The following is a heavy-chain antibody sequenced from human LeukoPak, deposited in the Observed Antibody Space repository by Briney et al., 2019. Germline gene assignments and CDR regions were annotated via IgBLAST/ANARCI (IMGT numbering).Heavy chain of an antibody. J-gene: IGHJ5*02. V-gene: IGHV1-46*01. CDR2: INPNGGST. CDR1: GYTFTTYY. CDR3: ARVNSGWNWFDP. D-gene: IGHD6-19*01. Sequence: ASVKVSCKASGYTFTTYYMHWVRQAPGQGLEWMGIINPNGGSTTYAQKFQGRVTTTRDTSTSTVYMELSSLRSEDTAVYYCARVNSGWNWFDPWGQGTLVTVSS.